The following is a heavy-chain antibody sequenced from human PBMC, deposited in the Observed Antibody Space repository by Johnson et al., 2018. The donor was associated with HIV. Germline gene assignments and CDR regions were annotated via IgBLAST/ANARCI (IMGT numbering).Heavy chain of an antibody. CDR2: ICYDGSNK. CDR1: GFTFSSYA. Sequence: QEKLVESGGGVVQPGRSLRLSCAASGFTFSSYAMHWVRQAPGKGLEWVAVICYDGSNKYYADSVKGRFTISRDNSKNTLYLQMNSRRAEDTAVYYCAREGAWEVRPGAFDIWGQGTMVTVSS. CDR3: AREGAWEVRPGAFDI. J-gene: IGHJ3*02. D-gene: IGHD1-26*01. V-gene: IGHV3-33*08.